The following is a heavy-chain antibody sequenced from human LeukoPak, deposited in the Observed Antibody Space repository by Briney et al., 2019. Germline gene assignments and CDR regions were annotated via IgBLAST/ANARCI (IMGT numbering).Heavy chain of an antibody. V-gene: IGHV1-2*02. CDR3: ARVTGITMVRGVITYEYYFDY. D-gene: IGHD3-10*01. J-gene: IGHJ4*02. CDR2: INPNSGGT. CDR1: GYTFTGYY. Sequence: ASVKVSCKASGYTFTGYYMHWVRQAPGQGLEWMGWINPNSGGTNYAQKFQGRVTMTTDTSTSTAYMELRSLRSDDTAVYYCARVTGITMVRGVITYEYYFDYWGQGTLVTVSS.